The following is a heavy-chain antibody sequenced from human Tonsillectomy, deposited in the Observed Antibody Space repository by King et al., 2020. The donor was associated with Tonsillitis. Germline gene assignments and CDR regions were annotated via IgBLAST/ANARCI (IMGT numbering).Heavy chain of an antibody. CDR3: ARDHEYMWGRYGGD. V-gene: IGHV3-7*01. CDR1: GFIFSSSW. Sequence: VQLVESGGGLVQPGGSLRLSCAASGFIFSSSWMNWVRQAPGKGLEWVANIKQDGSEKYYVDSVKGRFTISRDNAKNSLYLQMNSLRAEDTAVYYCARDHEYMWGRYGGDWGQGTLVTVSS. J-gene: IGHJ4*02. D-gene: IGHD3-16*01. CDR2: IKQDGSEK.